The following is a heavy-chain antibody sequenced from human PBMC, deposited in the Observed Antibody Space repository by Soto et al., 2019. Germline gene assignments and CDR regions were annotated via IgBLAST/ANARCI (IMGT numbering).Heavy chain of an antibody. CDR3: AKHQYSFAHYIDH. CDR1: GFDFSGYA. V-gene: IGHV3-23*01. Sequence: EVQLLASGGSLVQPGGSLTLSCAASGFDFSGYAMSWVRQAPGKGLQWVSVITGGGTSIYYAASVKGRFSIARDKSSNTLVLHMSSLRAEDTALYYCAKHQYSFAHYIDHWGQGTQVTVSS. J-gene: IGHJ4*02. D-gene: IGHD5-12*01. CDR2: ITGGGTSI.